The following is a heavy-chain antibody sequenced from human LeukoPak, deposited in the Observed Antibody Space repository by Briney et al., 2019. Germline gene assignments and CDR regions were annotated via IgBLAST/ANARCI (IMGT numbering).Heavy chain of an antibody. J-gene: IGHJ4*02. CDR1: GFTFSSYE. D-gene: IGHD5-18*01. Sequence: QPGGSLRLSCAASGFTFSSYEMNWVRQAPGKGLEWVSYISSSGSTIYYADSVKGRFTISRDNAKNSLYLQMNSLRVEDTALYYCAREYSYGDFDYWGQGTLVTVSS. CDR2: ISSSGSTI. CDR3: AREYSYGDFDY. V-gene: IGHV3-48*03.